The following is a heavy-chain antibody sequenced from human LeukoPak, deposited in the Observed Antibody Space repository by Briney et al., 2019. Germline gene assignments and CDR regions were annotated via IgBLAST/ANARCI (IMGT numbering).Heavy chain of an antibody. CDR2: INHSGST. V-gene: IGHV4-34*01. J-gene: IGHJ4*02. Sequence: PGGSLRLSCAASGFSFNTYSMNWIRQPPGKGLEWIGEINHSGSTNYNPSLKSRVTISVDTSKNQFSLKLSSVTAADTAVYYCAREPALNTVTTYPRFDYWGQGTLVTVSS. CDR1: GFSFNTYS. D-gene: IGHD4-17*01. CDR3: AREPALNTVTTYPRFDY.